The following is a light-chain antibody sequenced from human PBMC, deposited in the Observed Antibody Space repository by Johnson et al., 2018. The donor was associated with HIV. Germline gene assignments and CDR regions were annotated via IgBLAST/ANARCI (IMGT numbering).Light chain of an antibody. CDR1: TSNIGDHS. CDR3: GTWDKSLNTGAV. Sequence: QLVLTQPPSVSAAPGRWVTVSCSGTTSNIGDHSVSWFQHLPGAAPKLLIYDNDRRPSGVPDRFSGSKSAASATLDITGLQSGDEGDYYCGTWDKSLNTGAVFGTGTKVTVL. J-gene: IGLJ1*01. V-gene: IGLV1-51*02. CDR2: DND.